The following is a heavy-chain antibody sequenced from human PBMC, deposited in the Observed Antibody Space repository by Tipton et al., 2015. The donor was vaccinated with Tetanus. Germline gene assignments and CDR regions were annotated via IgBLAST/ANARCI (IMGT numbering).Heavy chain of an antibody. Sequence: LRLSCTVSGDPMNDFYWSWIRQPPGKGLEWIGHIFYSGNSDYNPPLKSRVTISVDTSRKQFSLRLSSVTAADTAVYYCARDQKSATLSHFFYGLDVWGQGTTVTVSS. D-gene: IGHD2-15*01. CDR2: IFYSGNS. CDR3: ARDQKSATLSHFFYGLDV. V-gene: IGHV4-59*01. CDR1: GDPMNDFY. J-gene: IGHJ6*02.